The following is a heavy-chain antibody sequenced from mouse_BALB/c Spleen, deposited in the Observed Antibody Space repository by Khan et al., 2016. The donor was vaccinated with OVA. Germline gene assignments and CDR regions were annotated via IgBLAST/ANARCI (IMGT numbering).Heavy chain of an antibody. CDR3: ARRYYYGHWYFDV. CDR1: GYSITSDYA. D-gene: IGHD1-1*01. CDR2: ISYSGST. J-gene: IGHJ1*01. Sequence: EVQLQESGPGLVKPSQSLSLTCTVTGYSITSDYAWNWIRQFPGNKLEWMSYISYSGSTNYNPSLKSRISITRDTSKNQFFLQLKSVTTEDTAAYYCARRYYYGHWYFDVWGAGTTVTVSS. V-gene: IGHV3-2*02.